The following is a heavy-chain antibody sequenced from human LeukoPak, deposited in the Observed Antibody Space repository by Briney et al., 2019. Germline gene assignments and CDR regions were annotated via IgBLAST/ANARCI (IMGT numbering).Heavy chain of an antibody. CDR2: IKQDGSEK. Sequence: GGSLRLSCAASGFTVSSNYMSWVRQAPGKGLEWVANIKQDGSEKYYVDSVKGRFTISRDNAKNSLYLQMNSLRAEDTAVYYCARGENCGGDCYPYYCDYWGQGTLVTVSS. CDR3: ARGENCGGDCYPYYCDY. D-gene: IGHD2-21*02. J-gene: IGHJ4*02. V-gene: IGHV3-7*01. CDR1: GFTVSSNY.